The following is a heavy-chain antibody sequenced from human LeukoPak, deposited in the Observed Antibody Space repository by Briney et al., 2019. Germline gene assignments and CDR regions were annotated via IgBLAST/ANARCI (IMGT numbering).Heavy chain of an antibody. CDR1: GFTFSSYS. Sequence: GGSLRPSCAASGFTFSSYSMNWVRQAPGKGLEWVSSISSSSSYIYYADSVKGRFTISRDNAKNSLYLQMNSLRAEDTAVYYCARVHYYDSSGYSPYYYMDVWGKGTTVTVSS. V-gene: IGHV3-21*01. J-gene: IGHJ6*03. D-gene: IGHD3-22*01. CDR2: ISSSSSYI. CDR3: ARVHYYDSSGYSPYYYMDV.